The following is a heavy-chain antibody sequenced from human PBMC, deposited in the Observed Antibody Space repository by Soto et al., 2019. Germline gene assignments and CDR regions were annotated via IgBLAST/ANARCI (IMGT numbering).Heavy chain of an antibody. J-gene: IGHJ6*02. CDR2: IYSSENT. V-gene: IGHV4-39*01. CDR1: GGSVSSSSYS. CDR3: ARLNGYCISTNCHGYYGMDF. Sequence: SETLSLTCTVSGGSVSSSSYSWGWIRQPPGKGLEWIGTIYSSENTYYNPSLMSRVTISVDTSKNQFSLKLSSVTAADTAVYYCARLNGYCISTNCHGYYGMDFRGQRTTVTVSS. D-gene: IGHD2-2*01.